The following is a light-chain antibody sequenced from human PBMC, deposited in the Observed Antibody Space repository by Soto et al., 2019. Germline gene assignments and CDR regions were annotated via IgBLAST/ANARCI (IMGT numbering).Light chain of an antibody. V-gene: IGKV1-9*01. CDR2: AAS. CDR1: QGISTY. CDR3: QQLKSYPIT. Sequence: DIQLTQSPSLLSASVGDRVTITCRASQGISTYLAWYQQKPGKAPNLLIFAASTLQSGVPSRFSGSASGTKFTLTISSLQPEDFATYYCQQLKSYPITFGQGTRLEIK. J-gene: IGKJ5*01.